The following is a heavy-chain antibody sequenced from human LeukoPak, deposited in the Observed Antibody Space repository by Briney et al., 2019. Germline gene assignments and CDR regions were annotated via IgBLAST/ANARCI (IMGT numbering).Heavy chain of an antibody. CDR2: ISSSGSTI. D-gene: IGHD3-3*01. V-gene: IGHV3-48*04. CDR1: GFTFSSYW. CDR3: ARESPRSGDNDY. J-gene: IGHJ4*02. Sequence: PGGSLRLSCAASGFTFSSYWMSWVRQAPGKGLEWVSYISSSGSTIYLADSVQGRFTISRDNAEKSLYLQMNSLRAEDTAVYYCARESPRSGDNDYWGQGTLVTVSS.